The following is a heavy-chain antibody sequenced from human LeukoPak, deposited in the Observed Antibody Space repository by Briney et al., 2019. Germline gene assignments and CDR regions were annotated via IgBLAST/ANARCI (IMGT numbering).Heavy chain of an antibody. D-gene: IGHD3-10*01. CDR2: IRFDGGNT. Sequence: PGGSLRLSCAASGFTFSSYGMHWVRQAPGEGRESVAFIRFDGGNTYYADSVKGRFTTSRDNSKNTLYLQMNSLRVEDTAVYYCAKDVDYFGSGSYHDYWGQGTLVTVSS. V-gene: IGHV3-30*02. J-gene: IGHJ4*02. CDR1: GFTFSSYG. CDR3: AKDVDYFGSGSYHDY.